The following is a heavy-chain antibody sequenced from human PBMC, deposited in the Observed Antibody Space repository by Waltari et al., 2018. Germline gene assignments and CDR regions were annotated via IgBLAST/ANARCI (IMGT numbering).Heavy chain of an antibody. D-gene: IGHD3-16*01. CDR1: GFTFSSYA. CDR2: ISGSGGST. J-gene: IGHJ4*02. CDR3: SNSPMIIGYYCDY. V-gene: IGHV3-23*04. Sequence: EVQLVESGGGLVQPGGSLRLSCAASGFTFSSYAMSWVRQAPGKGLEWVSAISGSGGSTYYSDSVKGRCTISRDNSKNTLYLQMNSLRAEDTAVYYWSNSPMIIGYYCDYWGQGTLGTGSS.